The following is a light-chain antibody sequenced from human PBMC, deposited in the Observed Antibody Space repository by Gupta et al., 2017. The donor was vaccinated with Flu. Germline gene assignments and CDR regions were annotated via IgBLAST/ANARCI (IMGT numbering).Light chain of an antibody. CDR1: ESISSSF. J-gene: IGKJ5*01. CDR2: GAS. V-gene: IGKV3-20*01. CDR3: QNYDNSPLIT. Sequence: IVLTQSPGTLSLSPGERATLSCRASESISSSFLAWYQQKPGQAPRLLIYGASSRAIGVPDRFSGSGSGAEFTLTISRLEPEDFAVYYCQNYDNSPLITFGRGTRLEIK.